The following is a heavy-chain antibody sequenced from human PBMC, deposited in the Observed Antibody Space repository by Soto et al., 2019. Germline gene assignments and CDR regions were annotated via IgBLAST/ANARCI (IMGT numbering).Heavy chain of an antibody. CDR3: ARGQSRIDY. V-gene: IGHV4-59*01. J-gene: IGHJ4*02. CDR2: IYYSGST. CDR1: GGSISSYY. Sequence: QVQLQESGPGLVKPSETLSLTCTVSGGSISSYYWSWIRQPPGKGLEWIGYIYYSGSTNYNPSLKSRVTISVDTSKNQFSLKLSSVTAADTAVYYCARGQSRIDYWGQGTLVTVSS. D-gene: IGHD2-15*01.